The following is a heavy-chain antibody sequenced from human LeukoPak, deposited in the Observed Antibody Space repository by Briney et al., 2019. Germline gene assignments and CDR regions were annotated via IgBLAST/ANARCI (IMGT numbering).Heavy chain of an antibody. D-gene: IGHD3-3*01. Sequence: ASVKVSCKASGYTFTSYDINWVRQATGQGLEWMGWMNPNSGNTGYAQKFQGRVTITRNTSISTAYMELSSLGSEDTAVYYCARGVAFGYDFWSGYYQTNFDYWGQGTLVTVSS. J-gene: IGHJ4*02. CDR2: MNPNSGNT. V-gene: IGHV1-8*03. CDR1: GYTFTSYD. CDR3: ARGVAFGYDFWSGYYQTNFDY.